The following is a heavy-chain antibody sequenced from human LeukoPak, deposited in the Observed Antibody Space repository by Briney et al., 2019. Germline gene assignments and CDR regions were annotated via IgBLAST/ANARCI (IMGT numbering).Heavy chain of an antibody. CDR1: GGSISSGGYY. CDR3: ARGDYSNYTPVDY. J-gene: IGHJ4*02. D-gene: IGHD4-11*01. Sequence: SETLSLTCTVSGGSISSGGYYWSWIRQHPGKGLEWIGYIYYSGSTYYNPSLKSRVTISVDTSKNQFSLKLSSVTAADTAVYYCARGDYSNYTPVDYWGQGTLVTVSS. V-gene: IGHV4-31*03. CDR2: IYYSGST.